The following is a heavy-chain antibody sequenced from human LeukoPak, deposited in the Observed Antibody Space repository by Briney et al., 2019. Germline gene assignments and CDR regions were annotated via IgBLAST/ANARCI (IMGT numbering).Heavy chain of an antibody. Sequence: ASVKVSCKASGGTFSSYAISWVRQAPGQGLEWMGRIIPIFGAANYAQKFQGRVTITTDESTSTAYMELSSLRSEDTAVYYCALAVAAIPMYYFDYWGQGTLVTVSS. J-gene: IGHJ4*02. CDR3: ALAVAAIPMYYFDY. V-gene: IGHV1-69*05. D-gene: IGHD2-2*02. CDR2: IIPIFGAA. CDR1: GGTFSSYA.